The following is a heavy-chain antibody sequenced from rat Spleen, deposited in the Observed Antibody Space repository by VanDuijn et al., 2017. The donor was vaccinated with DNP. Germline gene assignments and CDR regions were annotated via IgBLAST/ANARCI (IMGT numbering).Heavy chain of an antibody. J-gene: IGHJ4*01. V-gene: IGHV5-20*01. CDR2: ISYHGGRM. CDR1: GFTFSDHY. Sequence: EVQLVESGGGLVQPGRSLKLSCVVSGFTFSDHYMVWVRQAPTKGLEWVAAISYHGGRMYYRDSVRGRFTISRDNAKSSLYLQMDSLRSEDTATYYCARNYYYAMDAWGQGTSVTVSS. D-gene: IGHD1-10*01. CDR3: ARNYYYAMDA.